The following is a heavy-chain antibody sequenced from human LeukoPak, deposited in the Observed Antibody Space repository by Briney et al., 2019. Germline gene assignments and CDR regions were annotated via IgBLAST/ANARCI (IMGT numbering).Heavy chain of an antibody. D-gene: IGHD3-22*01. V-gene: IGHV4-30-4*08. CDR1: GGSLNSGDYY. Sequence: SQTLSLTCTVSGGSLNSGDYYWSWIRQPPGKGLEWIGYIYYSGSTYYNPSLKSRVTISVDTSKNQFSLKLSSVTAADTAVYYCARLYYYDSSGLDYWGQGTLVTVSS. CDR3: ARLYYYDSSGLDY. CDR2: IYYSGST. J-gene: IGHJ4*02.